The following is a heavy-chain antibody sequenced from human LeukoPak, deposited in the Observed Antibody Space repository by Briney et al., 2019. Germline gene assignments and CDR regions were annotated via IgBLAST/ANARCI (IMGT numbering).Heavy chain of an antibody. Sequence: SETLSLTCTVSGGSISSGSYFWSWIRQHPGRGLEWIGYMYYSGSPYYNPSLKSRLNMSVDTSKNQFSLTLSSVTAADTAVYYCARGSGVESLFGYWGQGTLVTVSS. CDR2: MYYSGSP. V-gene: IGHV4-31*03. J-gene: IGHJ4*02. CDR1: GGSISSGSYF. D-gene: IGHD3-10*01. CDR3: ARGSGVESLFGY.